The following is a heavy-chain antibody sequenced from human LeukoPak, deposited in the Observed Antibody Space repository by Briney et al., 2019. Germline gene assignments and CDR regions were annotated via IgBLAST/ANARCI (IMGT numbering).Heavy chain of an antibody. CDR2: IYPGDSDT. Sequence: GESLKISCKGSGYSFTSYWIGWVRQMPGKGLEWMGIIYPGDSDTRYSPSFQGQVTISADKSISTAYLQWSSLKASDTAMYYCARGYYYDSSGYYYDAFDIWGQGTMGTVSS. J-gene: IGHJ3*02. CDR1: GYSFTSYW. CDR3: ARGYYYDSSGYYYDAFDI. V-gene: IGHV5-51*01. D-gene: IGHD3-22*01.